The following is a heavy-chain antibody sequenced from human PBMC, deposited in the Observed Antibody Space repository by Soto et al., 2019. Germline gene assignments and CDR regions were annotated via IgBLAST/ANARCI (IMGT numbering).Heavy chain of an antibody. D-gene: IGHD2-2*01. J-gene: IGHJ5*02. Sequence: ASVKVSCKASGDRFSTYGLSWVRQAPGQGLEWMGWISVSNGNSKSAEKFQGRITMTIDTFTVTAYMDLKSLRPDDTAMYYCAKSSRQYASAIQAFFDPWGLGTLVTVSS. CDR3: AKSSRQYASAIQAFFDP. V-gene: IGHV1-18*04. CDR1: GDRFSTYG. CDR2: ISVSNGNS.